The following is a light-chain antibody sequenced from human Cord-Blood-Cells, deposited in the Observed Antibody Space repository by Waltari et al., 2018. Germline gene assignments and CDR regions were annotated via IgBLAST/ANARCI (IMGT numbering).Light chain of an antibody. Sequence: SYELTPPPSVSVSPAQSASITCPGETLAAQYACWYHQKPGQSPVLVIYQDSRRPSGIPERFSGSNSGNTATLTISGTQARDEADYYCQAWDSSTVVFGGGTKLTVL. CDR3: QAWDSSTVV. J-gene: IGLJ2*01. CDR2: QDS. V-gene: IGLV3-1*01. CDR1: TLAAQY.